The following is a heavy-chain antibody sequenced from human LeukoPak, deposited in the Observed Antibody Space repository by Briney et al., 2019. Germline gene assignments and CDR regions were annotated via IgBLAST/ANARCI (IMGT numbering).Heavy chain of an antibody. D-gene: IGHD3-3*01. CDR2: MNPNSGNT. CDR1: GYTFTSYG. V-gene: IGHV1-8*02. Sequence: ASVKVSYKASGYTFTSYGISWVRQATGQGLEWMGWMNPNSGNTGYAQKFQGRVTMTRNTSISTAYMELSSLRSEDTAVYFCAAIPVFAVVLHQEPVWGKGTTVTVSS. CDR3: AAIPVFAVVLHQEPV. J-gene: IGHJ6*04.